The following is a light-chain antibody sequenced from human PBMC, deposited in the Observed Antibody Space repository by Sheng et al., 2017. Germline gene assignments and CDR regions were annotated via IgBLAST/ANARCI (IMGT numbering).Light chain of an antibody. CDR1: RLGEKY. Sequence: SYDLTQPPSVSVSPGQTASITCSGDRLGEKYVSWFQQKSGQSPVLVMYQDNKRPSGIPDRFSGSNSGTTATLTISGTQPTDEADYYCQAWDSGKAVFGGGTKLTIL. J-gene: IGLJ3*02. CDR2: QDN. V-gene: IGLV3-1*01. CDR3: QAWDSGKAV.